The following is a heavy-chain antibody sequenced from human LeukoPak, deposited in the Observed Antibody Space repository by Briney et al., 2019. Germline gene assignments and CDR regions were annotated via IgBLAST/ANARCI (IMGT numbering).Heavy chain of an antibody. CDR2: IYYSGST. V-gene: IGHV4-39*02. CDR3: ARDGYYGSGSYYNVAGFDY. J-gene: IGHJ4*02. Sequence: PSETLSLTCTVSGGSISSSSYYWGWIRQPPGKGLEWIGSIYYSGSTYYNPSLKSRVTISVDTSKNQFSLKLSSVTAADTAVYYCARDGYYGSGSYYNVAGFDYWGQGTLVTVSS. D-gene: IGHD3-10*01. CDR1: GGSISSSSYY.